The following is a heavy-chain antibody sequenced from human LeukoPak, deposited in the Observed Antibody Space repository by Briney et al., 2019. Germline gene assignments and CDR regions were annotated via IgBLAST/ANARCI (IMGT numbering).Heavy chain of an antibody. CDR3: ARALSIAAPPGGY. CDR2: IYYSGST. D-gene: IGHD6-6*01. V-gene: IGHV4-31*03. CDR1: GGSISSGGYY. J-gene: IGHJ4*02. Sequence: SQTLSPTCTVSGGSISSGGYYWSWIRQHPGKGLEWIGYIYYSGSTYYNPSLKSRVTISVDTSKNQFSLKLSSVTAADTAGYYCARALSIAAPPGGYWGQGTLVTVSS.